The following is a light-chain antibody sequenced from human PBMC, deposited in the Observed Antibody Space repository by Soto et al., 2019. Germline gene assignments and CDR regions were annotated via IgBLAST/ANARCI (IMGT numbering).Light chain of an antibody. J-gene: IGLJ2*01. Sequence: HSVLTQPPSVSGAPGQGVTISCTGSSSNIGAGYDVHWYQQLPGTAPKLLIYGTSNRPSGVPDRFSGSKSGTSASLAITGLQAEDEAVYYCQSYDSSLSGVFGGGTKLTVL. CDR2: GTS. V-gene: IGLV1-40*01. CDR3: QSYDSSLSGV. CDR1: SSNIGAGYD.